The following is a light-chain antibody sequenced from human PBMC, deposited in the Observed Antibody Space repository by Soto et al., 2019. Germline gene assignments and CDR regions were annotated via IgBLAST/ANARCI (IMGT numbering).Light chain of an antibody. J-gene: IGLJ2*01. CDR3: QVWDSSSEHVV. CDR1: NIGSKS. Sequence: SYGLTQPPSVSVAPGKTARITCGGNNIGSKSVHWYQQKPGQAPVLVIYYDSDRPSGIPERFSGSNSGNTATLTISRVEAGDEADYYCQVWDSSSEHVVFGGGTKVTVL. V-gene: IGLV3-21*04. CDR2: YDS.